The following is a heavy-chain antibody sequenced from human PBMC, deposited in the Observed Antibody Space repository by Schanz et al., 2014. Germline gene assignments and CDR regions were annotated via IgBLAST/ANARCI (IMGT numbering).Heavy chain of an antibody. CDR3: ARVHSATYHYNSPGAFDI. D-gene: IGHD3-10*01. CDR2: INAHTGNT. J-gene: IGHJ3*02. Sequence: QLMQSGSEVRKPGASVKVSCKASGYIFGSHGMTWVRQAPGQGPELMGWINAHTGNTQYAQKFQGRVNMTRDTVTTTVHLELTRLRTDDTAIYYCARVHSATYHYNSPGAFDIWGQGTWVTGSS. CDR1: GYIFGSHG. V-gene: IGHV1-18*01.